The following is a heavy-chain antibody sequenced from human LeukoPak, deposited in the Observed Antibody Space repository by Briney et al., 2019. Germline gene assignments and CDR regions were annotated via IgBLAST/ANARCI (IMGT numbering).Heavy chain of an antibody. CDR3: ASTMVYCSGGSCYVYGMDV. CDR2: IYTSGST. V-gene: IGHV4-4*07. Sequence: PSETLSLTCTVSGGSISSYYWSWIRQPAGKGLEWIGRIYTSGSTNYNPSLKSRVTMSVDTSKNQFSLKLSSVTAADTAVYYCASTMVYCSGGSCYVYGMDVWGQGTTVTVSS. J-gene: IGHJ6*02. CDR1: GGSISSYY. D-gene: IGHD2-15*01.